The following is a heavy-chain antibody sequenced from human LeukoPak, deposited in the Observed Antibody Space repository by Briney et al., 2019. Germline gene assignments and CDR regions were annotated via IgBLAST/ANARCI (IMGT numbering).Heavy chain of an antibody. CDR1: GFTFDDYA. Sequence: GGSLRLSCAASGFTFDDYAMHWVRQAPGKGLEWVSGISWNSGSIGYADSVKGRFTISRDNAKNSLYLQMNSLRAEDTALYYCAKDVYGDHPGAIDYWGQGTLVTVSS. J-gene: IGHJ4*02. CDR2: ISWNSGSI. CDR3: AKDVYGDHPGAIDY. V-gene: IGHV3-9*01. D-gene: IGHD4-17*01.